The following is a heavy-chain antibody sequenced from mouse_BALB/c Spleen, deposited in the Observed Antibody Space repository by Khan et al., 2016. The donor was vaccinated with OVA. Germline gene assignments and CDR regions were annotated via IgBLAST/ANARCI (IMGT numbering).Heavy chain of an antibody. CDR1: GYTFTSYT. D-gene: IGHD2-14*01. CDR3: VRDGAYHRNDGWFAY. J-gene: IGHJ3*01. CDR2: INPSNGYT. V-gene: IGHV1-4*01. Sequence: QVQLKQSGTELARPGASVKMSCKASGYTFTSYTIHWIKKRPGQGLEWIGYINPSNGYTNYNQKFKDKATLTTDKSSTTAYLPLSSLTSDDSAVXNCVRDGAYHRNDGWFAYWGQGTLVTVSA.